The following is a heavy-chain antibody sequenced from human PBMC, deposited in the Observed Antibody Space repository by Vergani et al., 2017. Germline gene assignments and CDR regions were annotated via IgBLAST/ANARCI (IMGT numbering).Heavy chain of an antibody. CDR3: ARDQWDNGFWELFGAFDI. CDR1: GYTFTSYG. CDR2: INAGNGNT. J-gene: IGHJ3*02. V-gene: IGHV1-18*01. D-gene: IGHD3-10*01. Sequence: QVQLVQSGAEVKKPGASVKVSCKASGYTFTSYGISWVRQAPGQGLEWMGWINAGNGNTKYSQKFQGRVTITRDTSASTAYMVLSSLRSEDTAVYYCARDQWDNGFWELFGAFDIWGQGTMVTVSS.